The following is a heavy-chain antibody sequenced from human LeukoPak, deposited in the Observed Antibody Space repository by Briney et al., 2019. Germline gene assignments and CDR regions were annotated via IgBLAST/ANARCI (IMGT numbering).Heavy chain of an antibody. J-gene: IGHJ1*01. V-gene: IGHV1-2*02. Sequence: ASVKVSCKASGYTFTGYYMHWVRQAPGQGLEWMGWINPNSGGTNYAQKFQGRVTMTRDTSISTAYMELSSLRSEDTAVYYCARDRYCGGDCLTEYFQHWGQGTLVTVSS. CDR1: GYTFTGYY. CDR3: ARDRYCGGDCLTEYFQH. D-gene: IGHD2-21*02. CDR2: INPNSGGT.